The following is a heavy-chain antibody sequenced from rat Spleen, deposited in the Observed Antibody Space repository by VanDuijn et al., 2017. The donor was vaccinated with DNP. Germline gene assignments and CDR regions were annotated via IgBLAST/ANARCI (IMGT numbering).Heavy chain of an antibody. V-gene: IGHV5S13*01. J-gene: IGHJ3*01. CDR2: ISTVGDNS. D-gene: IGHD1-11*01. Sequence: EVHLVESGGGLVQPGRSLKLSCAASGFIFSKYGMSWVRQAPTQGLEWVASISTVGDNSYYRDSVKGRFTITRDNSKNTQYQQMDNLKSEDTATYYFALVVYGVYEDWFAYWGQGLLVIVSS. CDR3: ALVVYGVYEDWFAY. CDR1: GFIFSKYG.